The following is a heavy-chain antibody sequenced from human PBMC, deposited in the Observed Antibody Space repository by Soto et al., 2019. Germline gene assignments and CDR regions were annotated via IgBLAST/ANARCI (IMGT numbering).Heavy chain of an antibody. CDR3: AADPRPQLVPIDY. J-gene: IGHJ4*02. CDR2: IKQDGSEK. V-gene: IGHV3-7*04. D-gene: IGHD6-6*01. Sequence: EVQLVESGGGLVQPGGSLRLSCAASGFTFSRYWMTWVRQAPGNGLEWVANIKQDGSEKYYVDSVKGRFTISRDNAKNSLYLQMNSLRAEDTAVYYCAADPRPQLVPIDYWGQGTLVTVSS. CDR1: GFTFSRYW.